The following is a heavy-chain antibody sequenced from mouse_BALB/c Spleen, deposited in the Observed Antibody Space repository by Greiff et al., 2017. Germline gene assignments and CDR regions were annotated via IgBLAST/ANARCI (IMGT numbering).Heavy chain of an antibody. CDR1: GFTFSSYG. CDR2: INSNGGST. J-gene: IGHJ1*01. Sequence: VQLKESGGGLVQPGGSLKLSCAASGFTFSSYGMSWVRQTPDKRLELVATINSNGGSTYYPDSVKGRFTISRDNAKNTLYLQMSSLKSEDTAMYYCARNGNSFDVWGAGTTVTVSS. D-gene: IGHD2-1*01. V-gene: IGHV5-6-3*01. CDR3: ARNGNSFDV.